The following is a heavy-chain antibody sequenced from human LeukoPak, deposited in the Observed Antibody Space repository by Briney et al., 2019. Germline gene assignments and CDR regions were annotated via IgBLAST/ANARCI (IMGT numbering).Heavy chain of an antibody. CDR2: ISSAGDT. Sequence: GGSLRLSCAVSGFTFSSYAMSWVRQAPGKGLEWVSVISSAGDTYYADSVKGRFSISRDTSKDTVFLEMNSLRAEDTAVYYCAGAQRLFNWFDPWGQGTLVTVSS. V-gene: IGHV3-66*01. CDR1: GFTFSSYA. CDR3: AGAQRLFNWFDP. J-gene: IGHJ5*02. D-gene: IGHD3-16*01.